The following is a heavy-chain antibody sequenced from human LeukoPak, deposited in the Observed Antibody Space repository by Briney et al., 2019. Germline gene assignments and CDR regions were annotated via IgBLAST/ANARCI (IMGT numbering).Heavy chain of an antibody. D-gene: IGHD4-17*01. CDR1: GFTFSTYT. V-gene: IGHV3-23*01. CDR2: MSGSEDYI. J-gene: IGHJ2*01. Sequence: GGSLRLSCAASGFTFSTYTMSWVRQAPGKGLEWVSAMSGSEDYIYYADSVKGRFSISRDNSKKTLYLQMNSLRAEDTAVYRWAKEVRDYEIPYWYFDLWGLGTLVTVSS. CDR3: AKEVRDYEIPYWYFDL.